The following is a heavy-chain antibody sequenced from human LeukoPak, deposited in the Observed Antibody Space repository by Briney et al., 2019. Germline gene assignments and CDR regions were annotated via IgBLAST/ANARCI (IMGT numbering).Heavy chain of an antibody. CDR2: INPNRGGT. J-gene: IGHJ6*03. CDR1: GYTFTGYY. D-gene: IGHD3-22*01. V-gene: IGHV1-2*02. CDR3: ARTGFGYYDSSGYFHASYYYMDV. Sequence: ASVKVSCKASGYTFTGYYMHWVRQAPGQGLEWMGWINPNRGGTNYAQEFQGRVTITSDTSASTAYMELSSLRSEDMAVYYCARTGFGYYDSSGYFHASYYYMDVWGKGTTVTVSS.